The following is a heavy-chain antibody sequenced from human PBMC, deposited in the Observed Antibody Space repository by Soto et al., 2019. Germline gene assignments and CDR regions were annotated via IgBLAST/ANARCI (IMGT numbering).Heavy chain of an antibody. J-gene: IGHJ5*02. Sequence: EMHLVESGGGLVQPGGSLGLSYVASGFTFSSQWMSWVRQAPGKGLEWVASIKPDGSVKFYVESVKGRFTISRDNTENSLYLQMSGLRGDDTAVYYCARGYRWGQGTLVTVSS. V-gene: IGHV3-7*04. CDR1: GFTFSSQW. CDR3: ARGYR. CDR2: IKPDGSVK.